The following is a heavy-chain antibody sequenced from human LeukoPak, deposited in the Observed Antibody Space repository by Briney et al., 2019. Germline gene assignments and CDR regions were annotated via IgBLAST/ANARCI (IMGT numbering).Heavy chain of an antibody. V-gene: IGHV3-33*01. CDR1: GFTFSSYG. Sequence: GGSLRLSCAASGFTFSSYGMHWVRQAPGKGLEWVAVIWYDGSNKYYTDSVKGRFTISRDNSKNTLYLQMNSLRPEDTAVYYCASSMVVPAASYYYYGMDVWGKGTTVTVSS. J-gene: IGHJ6*04. D-gene: IGHD2-2*01. CDR3: ASSMVVPAASYYYYGMDV. CDR2: IWYDGSNK.